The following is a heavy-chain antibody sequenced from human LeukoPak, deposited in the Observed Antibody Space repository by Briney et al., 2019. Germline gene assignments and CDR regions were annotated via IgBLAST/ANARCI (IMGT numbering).Heavy chain of an antibody. J-gene: IGHJ4*02. Sequence: SETLSLTCTVSGGSIRSSYYYWGWIRQPPGKGLEWIGSIYDSGSTYYNPSLKSRVTISVDTSKNQFSLKLNSVTAADTAVYYYARAAVAGLDYWGQGTLVTVSS. CDR3: ARAAVAGLDY. D-gene: IGHD6-19*01. CDR2: IYDSGST. V-gene: IGHV4-39*01. CDR1: GGSIRSSYYY.